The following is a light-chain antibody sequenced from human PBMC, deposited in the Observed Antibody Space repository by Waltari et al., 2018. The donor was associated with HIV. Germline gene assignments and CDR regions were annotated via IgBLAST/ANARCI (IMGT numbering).Light chain of an antibody. CDR2: GAS. V-gene: IGKV3-20*01. J-gene: IGKJ4*01. CDR1: QSVSANY. Sequence: EIVLTQSPAPLSSFPGAGATISCRASQSVSANYEAWYRQQRGQAPRLLIYGASRRSTGIPDRFRGSGSGTDFTLTIRTLEPEDFAVYYCQQEGSAPLTFGGGTKVEIK. CDR3: QQEGSAPLT.